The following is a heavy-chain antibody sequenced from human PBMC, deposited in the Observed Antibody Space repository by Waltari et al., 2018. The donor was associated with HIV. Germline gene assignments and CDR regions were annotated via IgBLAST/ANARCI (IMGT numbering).Heavy chain of an antibody. J-gene: IGHJ4*02. CDR3: AKDFDTSGLPYVVIDS. D-gene: IGHD3-22*01. Sequence: EVKLVQSGGGLVQPGGSLRLSCTASGVTFRSHAMSWVRQTPGKGLQWVSTIGGSGSHTYYADSAKGRFTISRDNSENTLFLQMTRLRVEDTARYFCAKDFDTSGLPYVVIDSWGQGTLVTVSS. V-gene: IGHV3-23*04. CDR2: IGGSGSHT. CDR1: GVTFRSHA.